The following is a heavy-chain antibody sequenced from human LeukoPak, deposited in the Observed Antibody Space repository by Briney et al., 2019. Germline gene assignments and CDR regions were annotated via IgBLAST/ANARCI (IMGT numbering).Heavy chain of an antibody. V-gene: IGHV4-30-2*01. CDR2: ISHSGST. J-gene: IGHJ4*02. CDR3: AGSNLPYDY. Sequence: SETLFLTCTVSGGSISSGGYHWSWIRQPPGKGLEWIGYISHSGSTYYNPSLKSRVTISLDRSKNQFSLKLSSVTAADTAVYYCAGSNLPYDYWGQGTLVTVSS. D-gene: IGHD2-15*01. CDR1: GGSISSGGYH.